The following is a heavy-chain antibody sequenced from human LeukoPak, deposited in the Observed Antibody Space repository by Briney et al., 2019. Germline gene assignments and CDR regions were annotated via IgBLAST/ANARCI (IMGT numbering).Heavy chain of an antibody. CDR2: IIPILGIA. CDR1: GGTFSSYA. J-gene: IGHJ4*02. V-gene: IGHV1-69*04. CDR3: ARGSSSSSWAPHYFDY. Sequence: SVKVSCKASGGTFSSYAISWVRQAPGQGLEWMGRIIPILGIANYAQKFQGRVTITADKSTSTAYMELSSLRSEDTAVYYCARGSSSSSWAPHYFDYWGQGTLVTVSS. D-gene: IGHD6-13*01.